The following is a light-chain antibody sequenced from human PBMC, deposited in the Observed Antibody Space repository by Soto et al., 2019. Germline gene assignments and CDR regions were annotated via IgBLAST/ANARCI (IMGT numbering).Light chain of an antibody. Sequence: QSVLTQPASVSGSPGQSITISCTGTSSDVGGYNYVCWYQQHPGKAPKLMIYEVSNRPSGVSNRFSGSKSGNTASLTTSGLQAEDEADYYCSSFTSGSTLFGTGTKVTVL. V-gene: IGLV2-14*01. CDR1: SSDVGGYNY. CDR3: SSFTSGSTL. CDR2: EVS. J-gene: IGLJ1*01.